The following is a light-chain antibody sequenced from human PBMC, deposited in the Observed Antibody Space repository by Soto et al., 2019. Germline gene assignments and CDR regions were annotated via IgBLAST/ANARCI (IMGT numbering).Light chain of an antibody. Sequence: EILMTQSPVTLSVSPGERATLSCRASQSVSSNLAWYQQKPGQAPSLLIYGAFTRATGIPARFSGTGSGTEFTLTISSLHSEDFALYYCQQYNDWPLTLGQGTKVDIK. CDR3: QQYNDWPLT. J-gene: IGKJ1*01. CDR2: GAF. CDR1: QSVSSN. V-gene: IGKV3-15*01.